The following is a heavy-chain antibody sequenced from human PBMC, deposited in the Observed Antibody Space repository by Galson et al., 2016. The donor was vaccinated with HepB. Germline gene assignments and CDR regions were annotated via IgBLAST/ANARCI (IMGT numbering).Heavy chain of an antibody. CDR3: SRVPRGGDEFDP. CDR2: MNPKSGET. J-gene: IGHJ5*02. CDR1: GYTFTSYD. V-gene: IGHV1-8*01. D-gene: IGHD3-10*01. Sequence: QSGAEVKKPGASVKVSCKASGYTFTSYDINWGRQATGQGLEWIGWMNPKSGETGYAQNLQGRVNMTRATSMSATYMRLSSLTSEDPAVYYGSRVPRGGDEFDPWGQGTLVTVSS.